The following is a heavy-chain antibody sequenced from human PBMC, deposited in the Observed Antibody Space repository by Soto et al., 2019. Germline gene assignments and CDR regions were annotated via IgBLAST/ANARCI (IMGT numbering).Heavy chain of an antibody. CDR3: ARVWDSSGRYFDY. CDR1: GGSIGSGGYY. CDR2: IYYSGST. Sequence: SETLSLTCTVSGGSIGSGGYYWSWIRQHPGKGLEWIGYIYYSGSTYYNSSLKRRVTISVDTSKSQYSLKLSSVTAADTAVYYCARVWDSSGRYFDYWGQGTLVTVSS. D-gene: IGHD3-22*01. J-gene: IGHJ4*02. V-gene: IGHV4-31*03.